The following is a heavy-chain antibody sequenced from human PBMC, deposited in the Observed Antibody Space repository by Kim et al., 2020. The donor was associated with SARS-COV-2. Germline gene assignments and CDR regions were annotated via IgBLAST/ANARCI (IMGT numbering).Heavy chain of an antibody. CDR1: GFTFSSYW. CDR3: ASVAQYCSGGSCYPDYFDY. D-gene: IGHD2-15*01. V-gene: IGHV3-7*01. Sequence: GGSLRLSCAASGFTFSSYWMSWVRQAPGKGLEWVANIKQDGSEKYYVDSVKGRFTISRDNAKNSLYLQMNSLRAEDTAVYYCASVAQYCSGGSCYPDYFDYWGQGTLVTVSS. J-gene: IGHJ4*02. CDR2: IKQDGSEK.